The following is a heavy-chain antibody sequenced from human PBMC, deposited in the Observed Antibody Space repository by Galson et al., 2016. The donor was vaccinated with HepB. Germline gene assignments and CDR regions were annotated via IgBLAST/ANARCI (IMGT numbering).Heavy chain of an antibody. V-gene: IGHV6-1*01. CDR3: VRAVPNWNYGMDV. Sequence: CAISGDSVSSNSTAWMWIRQSPSRGLEWLGRIFYRSQWHNNYAESAKSRITITPDTSKNQFSLQLNSVTPEDTAVFYCVRAVPNWNYGMDVWGQGTTVTVSS. D-gene: IGHD1-1*01. J-gene: IGHJ6*02. CDR2: IFYRSQWHN. CDR1: GDSVSSNSTA.